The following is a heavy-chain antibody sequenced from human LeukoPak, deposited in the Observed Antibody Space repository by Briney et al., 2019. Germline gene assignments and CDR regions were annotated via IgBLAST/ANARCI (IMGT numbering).Heavy chain of an antibody. V-gene: IGHV1-24*01. D-gene: IGHD1-26*01. J-gene: IGHJ4*02. CDR2: FDPEDGET. CDR1: GGTFSSYA. CDR3: ATDRPVYSGSYVYYFDY. Sequence: AASVKVSCKASGGTFSSYAISWVRQAPGKGLEWMGGFDPEDGETIYAQKFQGRVTMTEDTSTDTAYMELSSLRSEDTAVYYCATDRPVYSGSYVYYFDYWGQGTLVTVSS.